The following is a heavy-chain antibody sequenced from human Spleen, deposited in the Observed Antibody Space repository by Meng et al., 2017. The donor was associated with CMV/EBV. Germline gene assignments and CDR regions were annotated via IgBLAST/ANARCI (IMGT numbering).Heavy chain of an antibody. V-gene: IGHV1-8*01. CDR1: GYTFTSHD. CDR2: VSPNSGDT. Sequence: ASVQVSCKASGYTFTSHDITWVRQAAGQGLEWMAWVSPNSGDTGSAQKFQGRVTMTRDTSINTAFMELHSLTSDDTAVYYCARDNNWGPDYWGQGTLVTVSS. D-gene: IGHD7-27*01. J-gene: IGHJ4*02. CDR3: ARDNNWGPDY.